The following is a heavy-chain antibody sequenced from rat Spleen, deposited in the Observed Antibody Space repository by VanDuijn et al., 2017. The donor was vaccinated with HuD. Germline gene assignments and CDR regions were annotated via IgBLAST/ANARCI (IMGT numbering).Heavy chain of an antibody. J-gene: IGHJ3*01. CDR2: ISTGGGNT. CDR1: GFTFSNYY. V-gene: IGHV5-25*01. Sequence: EVQLVESGGGLVQPGRSMKLSCAASGFTFSNYYMAWVRQAPTKGLEWVASISTGGGNTYYRDSVKGRFTISRDNAKSTLYLQMDSLRSEDTATYYCTSTEIVMPRLYAYWGQGTLVTVSS. D-gene: IGHD1-12*01. CDR3: TSTEIVMPRLYAY.